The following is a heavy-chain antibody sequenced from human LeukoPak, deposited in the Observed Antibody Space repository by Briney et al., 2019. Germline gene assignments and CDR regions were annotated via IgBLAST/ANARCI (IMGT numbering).Heavy chain of an antibody. V-gene: IGHV3-21*01. D-gene: IGHD6-19*01. CDR1: RFTFSSYS. CDR2: IRSSSSYI. Sequence: GGSLRLSCAASRFTFSSYSMNWVRQAPGKGLEWVSFIRSSSSYIYYADSVKGRFTISRDNAKNSLYLQMNSLRAEDTAVYYCARPGIAVAGEFFDYWGQGTLVTVSS. CDR3: ARPGIAVAGEFFDY. J-gene: IGHJ4*02.